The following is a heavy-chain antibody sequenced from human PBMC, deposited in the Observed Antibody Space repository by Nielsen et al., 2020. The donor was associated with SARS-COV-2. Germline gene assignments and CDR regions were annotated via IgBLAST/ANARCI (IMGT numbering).Heavy chain of an antibody. CDR1: GGSISSSSYY. V-gene: IGHV4-39*01. Sequence: SETLSLTCTVSGGSISSSSYYWGWIRQPPGKGLEWIGSIYYSGSTYYNPSLKSRVTISVDTSKNQFSLKLSSVTAADTAVYYCAITYSGWHYNWFDPWGQGTLVTVSS. CDR2: IYYSGST. CDR3: AITYSGWHYNWFDP. D-gene: IGHD6-19*01. J-gene: IGHJ5*02.